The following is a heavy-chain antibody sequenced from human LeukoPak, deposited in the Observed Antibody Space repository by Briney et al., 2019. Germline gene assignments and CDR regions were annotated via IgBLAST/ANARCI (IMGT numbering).Heavy chain of an antibody. V-gene: IGHV1-69*06. CDR2: IIPIFGTA. J-gene: IGHJ5*02. CDR1: GYTFTGYY. Sequence: SVKVSCKASGYTFTGYYMHWVRQAPGQGLEWMGGIIPIFGTANYAQKFQGKVTITADKSTSTAYMEVSSLRSEDTAVYYCARTYCGGDCYSSRGWFDPWGQGTLVTVSS. D-gene: IGHD2-21*02. CDR3: ARTYCGGDCYSSRGWFDP.